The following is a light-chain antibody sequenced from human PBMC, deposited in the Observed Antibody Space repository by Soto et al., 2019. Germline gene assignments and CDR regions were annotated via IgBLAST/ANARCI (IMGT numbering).Light chain of an antibody. Sequence: QSVLTQPASVSASPGQSITISCTGTSSNVGTYDLVSWYQHHPDKAPKLIIYEGTKRPSGMSSRFSGSKSGNTASLTISGLQAEDDADYSCCSFAVGAALVFGGGTKLTV. CDR2: EGT. V-gene: IGLV2-23*01. CDR1: SSNVGTYDL. J-gene: IGLJ2*01. CDR3: CSFAVGAALV.